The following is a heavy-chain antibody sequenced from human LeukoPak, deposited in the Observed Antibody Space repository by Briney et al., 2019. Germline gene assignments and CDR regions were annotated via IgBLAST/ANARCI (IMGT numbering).Heavy chain of an antibody. Sequence: PGGSLRLSCVASGFTFSSYAMSWVRQAPGKGLEWVSGIPGSHNRTYYADSVKGRFTISRDNAKNSLYLQMNSLRAEDTAVYYCARRQKVGYDRSYYGMDVWGQGTTVTVSS. CDR3: ARRQKVGYDRSYYGMDV. CDR1: GFTFSSYA. V-gene: IGHV3-23*01. CDR2: IPGSHNRT. J-gene: IGHJ6*02. D-gene: IGHD5-12*01.